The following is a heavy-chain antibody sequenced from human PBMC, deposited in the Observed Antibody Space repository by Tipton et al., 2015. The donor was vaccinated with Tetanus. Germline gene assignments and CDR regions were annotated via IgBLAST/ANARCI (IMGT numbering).Heavy chain of an antibody. Sequence: TLSLTCTVSGGLITTGGYSWGWIRQPPGQGLEWLGYIYQTDSTYYNPSVRSRLTLSLQRSKNQVSLKLSSVTAADTAVYYCVRAPYSSPGQYYFDSWGRGTLVTVSS. J-gene: IGHJ4*02. D-gene: IGHD4-11*01. CDR3: VRAPYSSPGQYYFDS. CDR1: GGLITTGGYS. CDR2: IYQTDST. V-gene: IGHV4-30-2*01.